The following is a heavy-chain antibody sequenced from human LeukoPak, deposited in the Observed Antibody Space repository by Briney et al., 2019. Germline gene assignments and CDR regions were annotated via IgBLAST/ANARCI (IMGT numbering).Heavy chain of an antibody. CDR3: AREVSGLKRFDP. CDR2: INTGNHHT. V-gene: IGHV1-3*04. Sequence: GASVKVSCKASGYSFINYTIHWVRQAPGRRLEWMGWINTGNHHTRYAQKFQGRVTFTRDTSASTACMGLNSLTSEDTAVYYCAREVSGLKRFDPWGQGTLVTVS. CDR1: GYSFINYT. D-gene: IGHD5/OR15-5a*01. J-gene: IGHJ5*02.